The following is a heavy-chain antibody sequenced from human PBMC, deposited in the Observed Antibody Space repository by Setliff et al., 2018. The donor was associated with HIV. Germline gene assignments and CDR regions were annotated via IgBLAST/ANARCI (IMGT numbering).Heavy chain of an antibody. CDR2: ISGSGGST. Sequence: GGSLRLSCAASGFTFSSYAMSWVRQAPGKGLEWVSAISGSGGSTYYADSVKGRFTISRDNSNNTLYLQMNSLRAEDTAVYYCAKPLTQWGVSPYHYAVDVWGQGTTVTVSS. J-gene: IGHJ6*02. CDR1: GFTFSSYA. CDR3: AKPLTQWGVSPYHYAVDV. V-gene: IGHV3-23*01. D-gene: IGHD1-26*01.